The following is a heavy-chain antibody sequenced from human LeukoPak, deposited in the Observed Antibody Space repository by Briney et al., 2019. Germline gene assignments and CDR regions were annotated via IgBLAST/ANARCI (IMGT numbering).Heavy chain of an antibody. CDR1: GGSISSSSSY. J-gene: IGHJ4*02. CDR3: ARHRSGWLQSSFDY. V-gene: IGHV4-39*01. D-gene: IGHD5-24*01. Sequence: SETLSLTCSVSGGSISSSSSYWGWIRQPPGKGLEWIGSIYYSGSSFDNPALKSRVTISVDTSKNQFSLKLSSVTAADTAVYYCARHRSGWLQSSFDYWGQRTLVTVSS. CDR2: IYYSGSS.